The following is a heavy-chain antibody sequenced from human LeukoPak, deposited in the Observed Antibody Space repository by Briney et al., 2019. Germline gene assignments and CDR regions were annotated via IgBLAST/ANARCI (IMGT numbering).Heavy chain of an antibody. V-gene: IGHV3-23*01. Sequence: GGSLRLSCAAAGFTFSSNAMSWVRQAPGKGMEWVSAISGGGGSAEYADSVKGRFTLSRANSKNTLYLHMNSLTAEDTAVYYCAKKPATVTSTFDFWGQGILVTVSS. D-gene: IGHD4-17*01. J-gene: IGHJ4*02. CDR2: ISGGGGSA. CDR3: AKKPATVTSTFDF. CDR1: GFTFSSNA.